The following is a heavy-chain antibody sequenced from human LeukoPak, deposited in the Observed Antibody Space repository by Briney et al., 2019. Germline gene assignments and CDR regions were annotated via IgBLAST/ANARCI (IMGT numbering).Heavy chain of an antibody. Sequence: GGSLRHSCAASGFTFSSYTMNWVRQAPGKGLEWVSYISSSSSYIYYADSVKGRFTISRDNAESSLYLQMNSLRAEDTAVYYCARGSEGYCSGGGCYYGMDVWGKGTTVTVSS. J-gene: IGHJ6*04. CDR3: ARGSEGYCSGGGCYYGMDV. CDR1: GFTFSSYT. D-gene: IGHD2-15*01. CDR2: ISSSSSYI. V-gene: IGHV3-21*01.